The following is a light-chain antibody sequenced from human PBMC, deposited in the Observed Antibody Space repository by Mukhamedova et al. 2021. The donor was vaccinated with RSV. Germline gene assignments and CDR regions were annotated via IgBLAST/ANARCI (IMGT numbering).Light chain of an antibody. Sequence: VTITCRASQSIGRYLNWYQQKPGEAPKLLIYSASILESGVPSRFSGSGTGTNFSLTVSSLQTEDLATYYCQQSSSNVWTFGQGTKV. CDR1: QSIGRY. V-gene: IGKV1-39*01. CDR2: SAS. J-gene: IGKJ1*01. CDR3: QQSSSNVWT.